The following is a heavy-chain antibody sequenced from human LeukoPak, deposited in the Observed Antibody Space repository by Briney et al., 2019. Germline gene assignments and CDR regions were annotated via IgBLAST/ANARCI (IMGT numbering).Heavy chain of an antibody. V-gene: IGHV3-7*05. Sequence: GGSLRLSCVASGFTFGSYWMNWVRQAPGKGLEWVANIRQDGSEKKYVDSVKGRFTISRDNAKNALYLQMNSLRAEDTAVYYCARWAAATDYWGQGTLVTVSS. CDR2: IRQDGSEK. J-gene: IGHJ4*02. CDR3: ARWAAATDY. CDR1: GFTFGSYW. D-gene: IGHD1-26*01.